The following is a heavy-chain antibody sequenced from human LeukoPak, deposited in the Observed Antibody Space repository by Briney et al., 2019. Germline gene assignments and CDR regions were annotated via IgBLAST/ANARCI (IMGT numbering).Heavy chain of an antibody. CDR1: GFTFSRYS. J-gene: IGHJ4*02. V-gene: IGHV3-30-3*02. D-gene: IGHD6-13*01. CDR3: ARHIAESGTPDY. CDR2: LSYDEINK. Sequence: PGGSLRLSCAASGFTFSRYSMHWVRQAPGKGLEWVAILSYDEINKYYADSVKGRFTISRDNSKNTLYLQMNSLRPEDTAVYYCARHIAESGTPDYWGQGTLVTVSS.